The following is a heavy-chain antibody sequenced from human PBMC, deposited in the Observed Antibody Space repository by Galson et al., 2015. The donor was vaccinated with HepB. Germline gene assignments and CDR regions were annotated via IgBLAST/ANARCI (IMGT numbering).Heavy chain of an antibody. D-gene: IGHD4-23*01. CDR1: GFTFSRYA. V-gene: IGHV3-30-3*01. CDR2: ISYDGSNK. Sequence: SLRLSCAASGFTFSRYAMHWVRQAPGKGLEWVAVISYDGSNKYYADSVKGRFTISGDNSKNTLYLQMNSLRAEDTAVYYCARDPLSVGYFNYWGQGTLVTVSS. CDR3: ARDPLSVGYFNY. J-gene: IGHJ4*02.